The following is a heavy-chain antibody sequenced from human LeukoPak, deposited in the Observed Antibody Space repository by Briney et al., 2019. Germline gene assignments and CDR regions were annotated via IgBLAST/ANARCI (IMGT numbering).Heavy chain of an antibody. V-gene: IGHV1-46*01. CDR3: ARVLEKYTDRSGYDPFDI. Sequence: ASEKVSCKASGYTFTSYHKHWVRQAPGHGLEWMGIVNPISGLTTSAQKFQGRTTMTRATSTRTVYMDLNSLRSEDTAVYYCARVLEKYTDRSGYDPFDIWGQGTMVTVSS. CDR2: VNPISGLT. J-gene: IGHJ3*02. CDR1: GYTFTSYH. D-gene: IGHD3-22*01.